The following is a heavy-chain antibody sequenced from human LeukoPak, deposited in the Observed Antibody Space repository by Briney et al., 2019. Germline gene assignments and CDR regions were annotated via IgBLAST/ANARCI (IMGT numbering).Heavy chain of an antibody. CDR3: ARGPRSVVEGWFDP. Sequence: SAVTVSCKASRCTFSSYAISWVRQAPGQGLEWVGGIIPIFGTANYAQKFQGRVTITEDESTRPAYMELSSLRAEDTAVYSCARGPRSVVEGWFDPWGQGTLVTVSS. CDR1: RCTFSSYA. V-gene: IGHV1-69*13. CDR2: IIPIFGTA. J-gene: IGHJ5*02. D-gene: IGHD6-6*01.